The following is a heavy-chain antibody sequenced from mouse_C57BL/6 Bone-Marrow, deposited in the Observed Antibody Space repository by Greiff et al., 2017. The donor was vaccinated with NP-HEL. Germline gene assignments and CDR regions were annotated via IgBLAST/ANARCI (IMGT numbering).Heavy chain of an antibody. CDR1: GFTFSDYY. J-gene: IGHJ4*01. Sequence: EVQLQQSGGGLVQPGGSLKLSCAASGFTFSDYYMYWVRQTPEKRLGWVAYISNGGGSTYYPDTVKGRFTISRDNAKNTLYLQMSRLKSEDTAMYYCARAGDAMDYWGQGTSVTVSS. CDR3: ARAGDAMDY. V-gene: IGHV5-12*01. D-gene: IGHD4-1*01. CDR2: ISNGGGST.